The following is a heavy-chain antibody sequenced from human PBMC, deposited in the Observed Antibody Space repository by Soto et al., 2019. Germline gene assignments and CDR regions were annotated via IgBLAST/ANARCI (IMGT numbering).Heavy chain of an antibody. D-gene: IGHD4-17*01. Sequence: GSLRLSCAASGFTFSSYSMNWVRQAPGKGLEWVSSISSSSSYIYYADSVKGRFTISRDNAKNSLYLQMNSLRAEDTAVYYCASPPGGDYEMYYFDYWGQGTLVTVSS. CDR2: ISSSSSYI. J-gene: IGHJ4*02. CDR3: ASPPGGDYEMYYFDY. CDR1: GFTFSSYS. V-gene: IGHV3-21*01.